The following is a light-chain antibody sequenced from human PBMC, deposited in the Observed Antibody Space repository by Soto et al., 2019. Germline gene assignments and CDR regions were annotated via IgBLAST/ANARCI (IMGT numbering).Light chain of an antibody. CDR1: SSDVGGYNY. J-gene: IGLJ1*01. CDR3: SSYTSSSTS. CDR2: DVS. V-gene: IGLV2-14*01. Sequence: QSVLTQHASVSGSPGQSITISCTGTSSDVGGYNYVSWYQQHPGKAPKLMIYDVSNRPSGVSNRFSGSKSGNTASLTISGLQAEDEADYYCSSYTSSSTSFGTGTKLTVL.